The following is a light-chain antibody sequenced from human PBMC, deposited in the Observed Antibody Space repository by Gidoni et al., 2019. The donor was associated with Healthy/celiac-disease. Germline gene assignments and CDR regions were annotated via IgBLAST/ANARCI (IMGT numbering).Light chain of an antibody. CDR2: AAS. Sequence: IQMTQSPSSLSASVGDRVTITCRESQSISSNFNWYQQKQGKDPQLLIYAASSFQSGVPSRFSGSGSGRDFTLTISSLQPEDFATYYCQQSYSTPLTFXQXTKVXIK. V-gene: IGKV1-39*01. J-gene: IGKJ1*01. CDR1: QSISSN. CDR3: QQSYSTPLT.